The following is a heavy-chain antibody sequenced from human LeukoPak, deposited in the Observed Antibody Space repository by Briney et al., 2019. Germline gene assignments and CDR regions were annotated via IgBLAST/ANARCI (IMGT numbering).Heavy chain of an antibody. V-gene: IGHV1-18*04. CDR1: GYTFTGYY. Sequence: ASVKVSCKASGYTFTGYYMHWVRQAPGQGLEWMGWISAYNGNTNYAQKLQGRVTMTTDTSTSTAYMELRSLRSDDTAVYYCASSTYGDYPEYFQHWGQGTLVTVSS. D-gene: IGHD4-17*01. J-gene: IGHJ1*01. CDR2: ISAYNGNT. CDR3: ASSTYGDYPEYFQH.